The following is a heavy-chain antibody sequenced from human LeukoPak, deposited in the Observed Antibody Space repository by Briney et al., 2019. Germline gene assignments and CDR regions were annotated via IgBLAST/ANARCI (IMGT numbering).Heavy chain of an antibody. D-gene: IGHD6-13*01. CDR2: ISDSGGST. CDR1: GFTFSTFA. J-gene: IGHJ4*02. CDR3: TRDPRSLKQQAPSYFDY. V-gene: IGHV3-23*01. Sequence: GGSLRLSCAASGFTFSTFAMTWVRQAPGKGLEWVATISDSGGSTYYADAVKGRFTISRDNSKDTLYAQMNSLRAEDTAVYYCTRDPRSLKQQAPSYFDYWGQGTLVTVSS.